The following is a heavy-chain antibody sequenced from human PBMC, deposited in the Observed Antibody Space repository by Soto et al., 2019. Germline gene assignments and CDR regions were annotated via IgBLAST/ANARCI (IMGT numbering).Heavy chain of an antibody. V-gene: IGHV4-34*01. CDR2: INHRGST. D-gene: IGHD1-7*01. Sequence: SETLSLTCAVYGGSFSGYYWSWIRQPPDKGLEWIGEINHRGSTNYNPSLKSRVTISVDTSKNQFSLNLSSVIAADTAVYYCARGYDWNYAYWGQGTLVT. J-gene: IGHJ4*02. CDR1: GGSFSGYY. CDR3: ARGYDWNYAY.